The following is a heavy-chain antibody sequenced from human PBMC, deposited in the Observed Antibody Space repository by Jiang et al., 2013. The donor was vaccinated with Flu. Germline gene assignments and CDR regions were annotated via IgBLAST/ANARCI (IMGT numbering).Heavy chain of an antibody. CDR3: AREIPTWDY. CDR2: IDSSSYTI. Sequence: TFSTYSMNWVRQAPGKGLEWVSYIDSSSYTIYCADSVKGRFTISRDNAKSSLYLQMNSLRAEDTAVYYCAREIPTWDYWGQGTLVTVSS. V-gene: IGHV3-48*01. J-gene: IGHJ4*02. CDR1: TFSTYS.